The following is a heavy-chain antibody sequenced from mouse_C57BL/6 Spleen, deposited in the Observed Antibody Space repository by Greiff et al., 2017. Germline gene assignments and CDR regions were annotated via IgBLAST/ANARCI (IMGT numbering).Heavy chain of an antibody. D-gene: IGHD4-1*01. J-gene: IGHJ3*01. CDR3: ARRVTGTAWFAY. V-gene: IGHV1-61*01. CDR1: GYTFTSYW. Sequence: VQLQQPGAELVRPGSSVKLSCKASGYTFTSYWMDWVKQRPGQGLEWIGNIYPSDSETHYNQKFKDKATLTVDKSSSTAYMQLSSLTSEDSAVYYCARRVTGTAWFAYWGQGTLVTVSA. CDR2: IYPSDSET.